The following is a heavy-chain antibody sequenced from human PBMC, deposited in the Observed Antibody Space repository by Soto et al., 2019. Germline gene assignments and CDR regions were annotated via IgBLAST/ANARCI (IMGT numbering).Heavy chain of an antibody. CDR2: IYYSGST. D-gene: IGHD3-10*01. J-gene: IGHJ4*02. CDR1: GGSISSSSYY. V-gene: IGHV4-39*01. Sequence: SETLSLTCTVSGGSISSSSYYWGWIRQPPGKGLEWIGSIYYSGSTYYNPSLKSRVTISVDTSKNQFSLKLSSVTAADTAVYYCARQILVPFPADEFGELLGNFDYWGQGTLVTVSS. CDR3: ARQILVPFPADEFGELLGNFDY.